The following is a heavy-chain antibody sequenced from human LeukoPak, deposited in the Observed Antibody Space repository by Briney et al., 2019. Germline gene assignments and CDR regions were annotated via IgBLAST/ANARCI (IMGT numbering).Heavy chain of an antibody. Sequence: PSETLSLTCAVYGGSFSGYYWSWIRQPPGKGLEWIGEINHSGSTNYNPSLKSRVTISVDTSKNQFSLKLSSVTAADTAIYFCARYEEYSRSWDYWGRGTLVTVSS. CDR2: INHSGST. CDR3: ARYEEYSRSWDY. D-gene: IGHD6-6*01. CDR1: GGSFSGYY. V-gene: IGHV4-34*01. J-gene: IGHJ4*02.